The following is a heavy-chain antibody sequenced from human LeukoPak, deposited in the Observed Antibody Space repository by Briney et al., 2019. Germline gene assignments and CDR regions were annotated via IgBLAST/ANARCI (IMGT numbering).Heavy chain of an antibody. CDR1: GYSFTNYW. Sequence: LGESLKISCQGSGYSFTNYWIAWVRQMPGKGLEWMGIIYPGDSDTRYSPSFQGQVTISAHKSISTAYLQWSSLKASDTAMYYCARRGYYDSSGYYNFDYWGQGTLVTVSS. V-gene: IGHV5-51*01. J-gene: IGHJ4*02. CDR2: IYPGDSDT. CDR3: ARRGYYDSSGYYNFDY. D-gene: IGHD3-22*01.